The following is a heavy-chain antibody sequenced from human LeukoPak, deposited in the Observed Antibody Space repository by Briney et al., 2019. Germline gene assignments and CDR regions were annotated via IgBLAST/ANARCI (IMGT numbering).Heavy chain of an antibody. CDR3: ARLLREDAFDI. CDR2: IYDRGST. Sequence: PSETLSLTCTVSGASIDSSNFYWGWIRQPPGKGLEWIANIYDRGSTYYNPSLKSRVTISVDTSKNQFSLKLSSVTAADTAVYYCARLLREDAFDIWGQGTMVTVSS. V-gene: IGHV4-39*07. J-gene: IGHJ3*02. D-gene: IGHD1-26*01. CDR1: GASIDSSNFY.